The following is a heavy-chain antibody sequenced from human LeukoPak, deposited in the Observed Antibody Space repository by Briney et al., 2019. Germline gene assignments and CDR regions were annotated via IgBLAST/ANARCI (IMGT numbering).Heavy chain of an antibody. CDR3: AREGEPVKGYYYYYGMDV. CDR1: GFTFSSYW. D-gene: IGHD1-14*01. CDR2: IKQDGSEK. J-gene: IGHJ6*02. V-gene: IGHV3-7*01. Sequence: GGSLRLSCAASGFTFSSYWMSWVRQAPGKGLEWVANIKQDGSEKYYVDSVKGRFTISRDNAKNSLYLQMNSLRAEDTAVYYCAREGEPVKGYYYYYGMDVWGQGTTVTVSS.